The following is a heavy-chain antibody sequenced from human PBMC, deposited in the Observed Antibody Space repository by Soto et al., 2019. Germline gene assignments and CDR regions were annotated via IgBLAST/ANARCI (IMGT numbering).Heavy chain of an antibody. J-gene: IGHJ4*02. CDR3: ARSGVWIEVAGRVFHY. D-gene: IGHD6-19*01. CDR2: IHHSGSA. V-gene: IGHV4-39*01. Sequence: QLQLQESGPGLAKPSETLSLTCTVSGGSISSSNNYWGWIRQPPGKGLEWIGCIHHSGSAYYNPSLKSRVTMSVDTSKNEFSLKLSSVTAADTAVYYCARSGVWIEVAGRVFHYWGQGTLATVSS. CDR1: GGSISSSNNY.